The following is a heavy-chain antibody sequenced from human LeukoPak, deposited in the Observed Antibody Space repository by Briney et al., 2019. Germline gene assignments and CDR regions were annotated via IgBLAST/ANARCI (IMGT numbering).Heavy chain of an antibody. CDR1: GGSISSSSYY. CDR3: ARALTYYDILTGYGDPNWFDP. V-gene: IGHV4-39*07. CDR2: IYYSGST. D-gene: IGHD3-9*01. Sequence: SETLSLTCTVSGGSISSSSYYWGWIRQPPGKGLEWIGSIYYSGSTYYNPSLKSRVTISVDTSKNQFSLKLSSVTAADTAVYYCARALTYYDILTGYGDPNWFDPWGQGTLVTVSS. J-gene: IGHJ5*02.